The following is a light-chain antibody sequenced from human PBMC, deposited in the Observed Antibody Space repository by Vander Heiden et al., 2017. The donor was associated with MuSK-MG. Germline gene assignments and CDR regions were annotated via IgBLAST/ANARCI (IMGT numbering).Light chain of an antibody. J-gene: IGKJ4*01. CDR1: QSLQTGAKTY. CDR3: MQSYQVPLT. Sequence: DIVMTQTPLSLSVAPGQSASISCKSSQSLQTGAKTYLYWYLQKPGQSPQLLLYEVSNRFSGVPDRFSGSGSGTDFTLKISRVEAEDVGTYYCMQSYQVPLTLGGGTKVEIK. V-gene: IGKV2D-29*02. CDR2: EVS.